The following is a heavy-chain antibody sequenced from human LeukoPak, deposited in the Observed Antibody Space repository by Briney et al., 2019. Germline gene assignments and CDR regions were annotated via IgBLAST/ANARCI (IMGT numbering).Heavy chain of an antibody. CDR3: ARGDTAMVRRYYYYYMDV. V-gene: IGHV1-69*05. D-gene: IGHD5-18*01. CDR2: IIPIFGTA. CDR1: GGTFSSYA. Sequence: GASVTVSCKASGGTFSSYAISWVRQAPGQGLEWMGGIIPIFGTANYAQKFQGRVTITTDESTSTAYMELSSLRSEDTAVYYCARGDTAMVRRYYYYYMDVWGKGTTVTVSS. J-gene: IGHJ6*03.